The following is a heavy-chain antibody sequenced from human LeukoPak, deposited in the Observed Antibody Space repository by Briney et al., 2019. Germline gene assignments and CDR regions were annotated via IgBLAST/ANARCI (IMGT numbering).Heavy chain of an antibody. CDR1: GGSISSYY. CDR3: ARYRGTYGYYFDY. V-gene: IGHV4-59*01. D-gene: IGHD5-24*01. J-gene: IGHJ4*02. CDR2: IYNSGNT. Sequence: SETVSLTCSVSGGSISSYYWSWIRQSPENGLEWIGYIYNSGNTNYNLFLKSRVTISADTSKNQFSLKLTSVTAADTAVYYCARYRGTYGYYFDYWGQGKLVIVSS.